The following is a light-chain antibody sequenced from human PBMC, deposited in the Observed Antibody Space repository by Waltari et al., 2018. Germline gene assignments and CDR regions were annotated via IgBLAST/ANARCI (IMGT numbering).Light chain of an antibody. Sequence: SYVLTPPPSASVAPGKTARSTWGGNHIGSTSVRRYQQRPGQAPVLVVYDDSDRHSGIPERVSGSNSGTTATLTLSRVEAGDEAEDDCQGWARSSDLWVFGGGTKLTVL. CDR2: DDS. V-gene: IGLV3-21*03. CDR3: QGWARSSDLWV. J-gene: IGLJ3*02. CDR1: HIGSTS.